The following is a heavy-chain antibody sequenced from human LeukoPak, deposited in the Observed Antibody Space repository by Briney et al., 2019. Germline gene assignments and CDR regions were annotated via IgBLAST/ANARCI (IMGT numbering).Heavy chain of an antibody. Sequence: GGSLRLSCAASGFTFSSHWIHWVRQAPGKGLVWVSGINRDGSSTSYADSVKGRFTISRDNAKNTLYLQMNSLRAEDTAVYYCERGRGNKPFDYWGQGTLVTVSS. V-gene: IGHV3-74*01. CDR2: INRDGSST. CDR3: ERGRGNKPFDY. J-gene: IGHJ4*02. CDR1: GFTFSSHW. D-gene: IGHD3-10*01.